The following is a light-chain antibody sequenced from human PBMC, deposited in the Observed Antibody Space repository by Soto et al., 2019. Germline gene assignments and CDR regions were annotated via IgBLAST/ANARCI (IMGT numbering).Light chain of an antibody. V-gene: IGKV2-28*01. CDR1: QRLLHSNGYNY. Sequence: DTVMTQSPLSLSVTPGEPASISCRSSQRLLHSNGYNYLDWYLQKPGQSPQLLIYLGSFRAAGVPDRFSGSGSGTDFTLKISRVEAADVGVYYCMQALQTPSFGGGTKVEIK. CDR3: MQALQTPS. J-gene: IGKJ4*01. CDR2: LGS.